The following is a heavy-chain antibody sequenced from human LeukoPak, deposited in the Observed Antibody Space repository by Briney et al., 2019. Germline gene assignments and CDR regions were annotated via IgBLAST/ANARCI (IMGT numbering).Heavy chain of an antibody. V-gene: IGHV3-21*01. D-gene: IGHD1-26*01. CDR3: ARDPRTKELQREGGMDV. Sequence: PGGSLRLSCAASGFTFSSYSMNWVRQAPGKGLEWVSSISSSSSYIYYADSVKGRFTISRDNAKNSLYLQMNSLRAEDTAVYYCARDPRTKELQREGGMDVWGQGTTVTVSS. CDR1: GFTFSSYS. CDR2: ISSSSSYI. J-gene: IGHJ6*02.